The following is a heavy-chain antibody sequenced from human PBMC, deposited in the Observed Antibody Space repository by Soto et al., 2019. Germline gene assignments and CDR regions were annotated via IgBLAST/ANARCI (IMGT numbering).Heavy chain of an antibody. D-gene: IGHD3-22*01. CDR2: IKSKTDGGTI. CDR1: GLTFDNAW. V-gene: IGHV3-15*07. CDR3: ATHPLSVLVVVGYYFDY. J-gene: IGHJ4*02. Sequence: GGSLRLSCAASGLTFDNAWMNWVRQAPGKGLEWVGRIKSKTDGGTIDYAAPGKGRFSISRDDSKNTLYLQMNSLQSEDTAVYFCATHPLSVLVVVGYYFDYSGQGALVTVSS.